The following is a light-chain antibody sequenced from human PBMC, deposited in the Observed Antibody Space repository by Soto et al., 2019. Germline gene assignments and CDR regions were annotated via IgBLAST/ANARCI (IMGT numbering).Light chain of an antibody. V-gene: IGKV1-39*01. CDR2: VAS. CDR3: QQSSSTPQT. Sequence: DIQMTQSPSSLSASVGDRVTIICRASQSISSYLSWYQQKPGKAPKLLINVASTLQSGVPSRFSGSGSGTDFTLAISSLQPEDFATYYCQQSSSTPQTFGGGTRVEIK. J-gene: IGKJ4*01. CDR1: QSISSY.